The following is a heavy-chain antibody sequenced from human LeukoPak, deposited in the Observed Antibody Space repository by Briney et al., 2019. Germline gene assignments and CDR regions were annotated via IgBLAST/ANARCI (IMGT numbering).Heavy chain of an antibody. CDR2: IDPEDGET. V-gene: IGHV1-24*01. J-gene: IGHJ5*02. D-gene: IGHD3-10*01. CDR1: GYTLTELS. Sequence: ASVKVSCKVSGYTLTELSMHWVRQAPGKGLEWMGGIDPEDGETIYAQKFQGRVTMTEDTSTDTAYMELSSLRSEDTAVYYCATDPFYYGSGSGGWHWFNPWGQGTLVTVSS. CDR3: ATDPFYYGSGSGGWHWFNP.